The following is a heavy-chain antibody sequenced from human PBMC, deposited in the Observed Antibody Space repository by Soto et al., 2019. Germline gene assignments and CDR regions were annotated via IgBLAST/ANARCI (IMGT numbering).Heavy chain of an antibody. J-gene: IGHJ5*02. CDR1: EFTFSSYW. CDR2: IKQDGSDK. V-gene: IGHV3-7*03. Sequence: EVQLVESGGGLVQPGGSLRLSCAASEFTFSSYWMSWVRQAPGKGLEWVANIKQDGSDKYYVDSVKGRFTISRDNAKNSLYLQMNSLRAEDTAVYYCARGNWFDPWGQGTLVTVSS. CDR3: ARGNWFDP.